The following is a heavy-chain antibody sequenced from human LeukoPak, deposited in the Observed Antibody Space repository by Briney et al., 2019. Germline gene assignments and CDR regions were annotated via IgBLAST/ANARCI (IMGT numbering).Heavy chain of an antibody. Sequence: ASVKVSCKASGGTFSSYAISWVRQAPGQGLEWMGWMNPNSGNTGYAQKFQGRVTITRNTSISTAYMELSSLRSEDTAVYYCARALRGSRVAMVTLNYYYYMDVWGKGTTVTVSS. D-gene: IGHD5-18*01. CDR2: MNPNSGNT. CDR1: GGTFSSYA. CDR3: ARALRGSRVAMVTLNYYYYMDV. V-gene: IGHV1-8*03. J-gene: IGHJ6*03.